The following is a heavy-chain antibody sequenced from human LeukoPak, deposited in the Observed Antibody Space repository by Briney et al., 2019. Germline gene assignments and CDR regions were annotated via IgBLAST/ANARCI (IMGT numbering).Heavy chain of an antibody. J-gene: IGHJ4*02. D-gene: IGHD3-22*01. CDR2: ISDSGGST. CDR3: AKETYYYESSGYSFDY. Sequence: GGTLRLSCAACGFTFSSYGMSWVRQAPGKGLEWVSGISDSGGSTWYADSVKGRFTISRDNSKNTLYLQMNSLRAEDTAVYYCAKETYYYESSGYSFDYWGQGTLVTVSS. CDR1: GFTFSSYG. V-gene: IGHV3-23*01.